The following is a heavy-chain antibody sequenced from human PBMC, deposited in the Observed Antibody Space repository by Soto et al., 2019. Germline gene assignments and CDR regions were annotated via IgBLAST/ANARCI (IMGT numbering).Heavy chain of an antibody. Sequence: ASVKVSCKASGYTFTSYDINWVRQATGQGLEWMGWMNPNSGNTGYAQKFQGRVTMTRNTSISTAYMELSSLRSEDTAVYYCARGRFIEAAGSRDYFDYWGQGTLVTVSS. V-gene: IGHV1-8*01. CDR3: ARGRFIEAAGSRDYFDY. CDR1: GYTFTSYD. D-gene: IGHD6-13*01. CDR2: MNPNSGNT. J-gene: IGHJ4*02.